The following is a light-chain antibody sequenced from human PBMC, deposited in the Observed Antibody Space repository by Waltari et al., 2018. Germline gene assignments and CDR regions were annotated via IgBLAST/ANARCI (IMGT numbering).Light chain of an antibody. CDR3: GTWDSSLSAWV. CDR1: SSNIGNNY. V-gene: IGLV1-51*02. J-gene: IGLJ3*02. CDR2: ENN. Sequence: SVLTQPPSVSAAPGQKVTISCSGSSSNIGNNYVSWYQQLPGTAPKLLIYENNKRPSGIPDLFSGSKSGTSATLGITGLQTGDEADYYCGTWDSSLSAWVFGGGTKLTVL.